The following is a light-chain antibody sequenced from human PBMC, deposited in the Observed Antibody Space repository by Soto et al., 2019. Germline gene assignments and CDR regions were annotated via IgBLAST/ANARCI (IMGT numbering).Light chain of an antibody. CDR3: ATWEDSLNAAV. CDR2: IDD. J-gene: IGLJ7*01. Sequence: QSALTQPPSLSGTPGQRVTISCSGSTSNIAGNTVHWYQHLPETSPKLLIYIDDQRPSVVPDRFSGSKSGTSASLAISGLQSYDEADYYCATWEDSLNAAVFGGGTQLTVL. V-gene: IGLV1-44*01. CDR1: TSNIAGNT.